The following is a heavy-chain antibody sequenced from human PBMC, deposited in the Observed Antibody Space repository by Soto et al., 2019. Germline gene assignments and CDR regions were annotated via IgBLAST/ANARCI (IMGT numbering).Heavy chain of an antibody. D-gene: IGHD2-2*01. V-gene: IGHV5-10-1*01. Sequence: PGESLKISFKGPGYSFTSYWISWVRQMPGKGLEWMGRIDPSDSYTNYSPSFQGHVTISADKSISTAYLQWSSLKASDTAMYYCARHADCSSTSCLFDYWGQGTLVTVSS. CDR1: GYSFTSYW. CDR2: IDPSDSYT. CDR3: ARHADCSSTSCLFDY. J-gene: IGHJ4*02.